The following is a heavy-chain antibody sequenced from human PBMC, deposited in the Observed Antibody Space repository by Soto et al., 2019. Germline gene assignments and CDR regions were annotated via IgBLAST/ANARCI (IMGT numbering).Heavy chain of an antibody. D-gene: IGHD3-9*01. J-gene: IGHJ6*02. Sequence: SETLSLTCTVSGGSISRGGYYWSWIRQHPGKGLEWIGYIYYRGSTYYNPSLKSRVTISVDTSKNQSSLKLSSVTAADTAVYYCARGLADYDILTGYYGLDGMDVWGQGTTVTVSS. CDR1: GGSISRGGYY. V-gene: IGHV4-31*03. CDR3: ARGLADYDILTGYYGLDGMDV. CDR2: IYYRGST.